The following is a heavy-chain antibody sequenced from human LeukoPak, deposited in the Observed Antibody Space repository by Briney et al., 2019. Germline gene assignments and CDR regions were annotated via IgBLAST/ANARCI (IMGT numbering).Heavy chain of an antibody. Sequence: GGSLRLSCAASGFTFSNYAMSWVRQAPGKGLEWVSAISGSGISTYYADSVKGRFTISRDNSKIPLYLQTNSLRPEDTAVYYCAQAYTVETTRAFHYWGQGTLVTVSS. V-gene: IGHV3-23*01. J-gene: IGHJ4*02. CDR1: GFTFSNYA. CDR2: ISGSGIST. CDR3: AQAYTVETTRAFHY. D-gene: IGHD1-26*01.